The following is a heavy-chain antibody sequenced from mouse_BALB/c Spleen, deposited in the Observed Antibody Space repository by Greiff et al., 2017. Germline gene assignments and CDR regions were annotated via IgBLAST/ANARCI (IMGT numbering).Heavy chain of an antibody. CDR3: ARGGYDGFAY. J-gene: IGHJ3*01. V-gene: IGHV5-6-5*01. Sequence: DVQLVESGGGLVKPGGSLKLSCAASGFTFSSYAMSWVRQPPEKRLEWVASISSGGSTYYPDSVKGRFTISRDNARNILYLQMSSLRSEDTAMYYCARGGYDGFAYWGQGTLVTVSA. CDR2: ISSGGST. D-gene: IGHD2-2*01. CDR1: GFTFSSYA.